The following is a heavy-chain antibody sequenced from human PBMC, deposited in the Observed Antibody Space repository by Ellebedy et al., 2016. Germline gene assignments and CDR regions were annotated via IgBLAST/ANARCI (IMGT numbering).Heavy chain of an antibody. Sequence: GESLKISCAASGFSFSSYAMSWVRQALGKGPEWVSTITGSGDRTNYADSVKGRFTISRDNSKNTLYLQMNSLTADDTAVYFCVKSGHSYAWSYWGQGTLVTVSS. CDR3: VKSGHSYAWSY. CDR2: ITGSGDRT. D-gene: IGHD5-18*01. V-gene: IGHV3-23*01. J-gene: IGHJ4*02. CDR1: GFSFSSYA.